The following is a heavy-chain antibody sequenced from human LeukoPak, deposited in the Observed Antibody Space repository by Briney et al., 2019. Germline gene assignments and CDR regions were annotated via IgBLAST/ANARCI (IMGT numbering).Heavy chain of an antibody. CDR1: GFTFSSYW. J-gene: IGHJ4*02. CDR2: INSDGTEI. CDR3: VRDAPKWELPFDY. D-gene: IGHD1-26*01. Sequence: GGSLRLSCAASGFTFSSYWMHWVRQVPGKGLVWVSCINSDGTEISYADSVKGRFTISRDNAKNTLFLQMNSLRDEDTAVYYCVRDAPKWELPFDYWGQGTLVTVSS. V-gene: IGHV3-74*01.